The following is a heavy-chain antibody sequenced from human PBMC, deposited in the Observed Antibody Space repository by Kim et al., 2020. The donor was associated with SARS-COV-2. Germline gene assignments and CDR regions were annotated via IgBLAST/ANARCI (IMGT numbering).Heavy chain of an antibody. CDR2: ISWNSGSI. CDR1: GFTFDDYA. J-gene: IGHJ3*02. CDR3: AKGSRSDYYDSGEADAFDI. Sequence: GGSLRLSCAASGFTFDDYAMHWVRQAPGKGLEWVSGISWNSGSIGYADSVKGRFTISRDNAKNSLYLQMNSLRAEDTALYYCAKGSRSDYYDSGEADAFDIWGQGTMVTVSS. V-gene: IGHV3-9*01. D-gene: IGHD3-22*01.